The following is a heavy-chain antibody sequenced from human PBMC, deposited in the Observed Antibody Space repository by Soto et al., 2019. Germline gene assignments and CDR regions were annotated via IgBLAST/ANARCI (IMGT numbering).Heavy chain of an antibody. Sequence: PGGSLRLSCAASGFTFSSYEMNWVRQAPGKGLEWVSYISSSGSTIYYADSVKGRFTISRDNAKNSLYLQMNSLRAEDTAVYYCAAGERLLQWLLRSFGMDVWGQGTTVTVYS. D-gene: IGHD3-3*01. V-gene: IGHV3-48*03. CDR3: AAGERLLQWLLRSFGMDV. J-gene: IGHJ6*02. CDR1: GFTFSSYE. CDR2: ISSSGSTI.